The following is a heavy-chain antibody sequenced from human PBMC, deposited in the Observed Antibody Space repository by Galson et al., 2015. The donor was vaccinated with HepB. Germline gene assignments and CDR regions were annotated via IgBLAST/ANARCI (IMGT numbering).Heavy chain of an antibody. V-gene: IGHV3-30-3*01. D-gene: IGHD6-19*01. J-gene: IGHJ4*02. Sequence: SLRLSCAASGFPFSTYTMHWVRQAPGKGLEWVAGISFHGGYEYYAESVKGRYTISRDNSKNAVYLQMNSLRPDDSAVYYCAREPGGWYHFDYWGQGTLVTVSS. CDR3: AREPGGWYHFDY. CDR1: GFPFSTYT. CDR2: ISFHGGYE.